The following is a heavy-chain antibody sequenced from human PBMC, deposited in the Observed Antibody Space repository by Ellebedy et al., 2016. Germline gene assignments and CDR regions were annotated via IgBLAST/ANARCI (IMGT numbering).Heavy chain of an antibody. CDR1: GFTFDDYT. Sequence: GESLKISCAASGFTFDDYTMHWVRQAPGKGLEWISLISWDGGSIYYADSVKGRFTISRDNSKNSLYLQMNSLRTEDTALYYCAKDPGGYSSGWYFFDYWGQGTLVTVSS. V-gene: IGHV3-43*01. D-gene: IGHD6-19*01. CDR2: ISWDGGSI. J-gene: IGHJ4*02. CDR3: AKDPGGYSSGWYFFDY.